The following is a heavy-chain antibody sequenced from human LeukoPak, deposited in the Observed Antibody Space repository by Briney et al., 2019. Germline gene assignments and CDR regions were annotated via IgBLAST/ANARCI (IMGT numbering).Heavy chain of an antibody. D-gene: IGHD2-2*01. V-gene: IGHV1-2*02. CDR2: INPHSGGT. CDR1: GYTFTAYY. J-gene: IGHJ4*02. Sequence: ASVKVSCKASGYTFTAYYMHWVRQAPGQGLEWMGWINPHSGGTNFAQKFQGRVTMTRDTSITTARMELSRLTSDDTAMYYCAREIPCSSSSRLDYWGQGTLVTVSS. CDR3: AREIPCSSSSRLDY.